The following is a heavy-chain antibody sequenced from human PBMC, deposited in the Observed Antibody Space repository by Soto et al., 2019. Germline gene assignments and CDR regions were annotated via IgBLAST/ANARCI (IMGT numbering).Heavy chain of an antibody. Sequence: GRSLRRSWAASGFTLSSYAMSGGRQAQGKGLEWVSAISGSGGSTYYAGSVKGRFTISRDNSKNTLYLQMNSLRAEDTAVYYCAKVGLHDFWSGYYRDYWGQGTLVTVSS. CDR2: ISGSGGST. CDR1: GFTLSSYA. D-gene: IGHD3-3*01. CDR3: AKVGLHDFWSGYYRDY. J-gene: IGHJ4*02. V-gene: IGHV3-23*01.